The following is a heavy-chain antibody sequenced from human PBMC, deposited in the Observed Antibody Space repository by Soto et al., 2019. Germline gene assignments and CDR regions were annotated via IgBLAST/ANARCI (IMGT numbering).Heavy chain of an antibody. Sequence: SETLSLTCAVYGGSFSGYYWSWIRQPPGKGLEWIGEINHSGSTNYNPSLKSRVTISVDTSKNQFSLKLSSVTAADTAVYYCAVSGYDWYYFDTGAREPWSPSPQ. CDR1: GGSFSGYY. D-gene: IGHD5-12*01. CDR3: AVSGYDWYYFDT. CDR2: INHSGST. V-gene: IGHV4-34*01. J-gene: IGHJ4*02.